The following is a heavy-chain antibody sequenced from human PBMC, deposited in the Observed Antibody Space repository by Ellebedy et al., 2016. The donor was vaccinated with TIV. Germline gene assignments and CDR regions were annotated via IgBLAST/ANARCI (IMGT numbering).Heavy chain of an antibody. CDR2: IKQEGSEK. V-gene: IGHV3-7*01. J-gene: IGHJ4*02. CDR3: VRGGGSFDY. Sequence: GESLKISXVVSGFDFSTSWMSWVRQAPGTGLEWVANIKQEGSEKYYVDSVKGRFTISRDNAQNSLYLQMSSLRVEDTAVFYCVRGGGSFDYWGQGTLVTVSS. CDR1: GFDFSTSW. D-gene: IGHD4-23*01.